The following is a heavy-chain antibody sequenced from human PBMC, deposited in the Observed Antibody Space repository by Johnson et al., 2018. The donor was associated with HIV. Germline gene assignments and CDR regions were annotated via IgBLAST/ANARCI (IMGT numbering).Heavy chain of an antibody. Sequence: EVQLVESGGGLVQPGGSLRLSCAASAFTFSSYWMSWVRQAPGKGLEWVANMKQDGSEKYYVDSVKGRFTISRDNSKNTLYLQMNSLRAKDTAVYYGARVWVRYYYESSEGAFDIWGQGTMVTVSS. CDR1: AFTFSSYW. CDR3: ARVWVRYYYESSEGAFDI. V-gene: IGHV3-7*01. J-gene: IGHJ3*02. D-gene: IGHD3-22*01. CDR2: MKQDGSEK.